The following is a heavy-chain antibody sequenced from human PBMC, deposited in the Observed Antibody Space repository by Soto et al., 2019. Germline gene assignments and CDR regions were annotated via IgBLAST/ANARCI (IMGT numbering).Heavy chain of an antibody. CDR1: GLIFNNYG. CDR2: ISFDGSDK. V-gene: IGHV3-30*03. Sequence: GGSLRLSCAASGLIFNNYGMHWVRQAPGKGLEWVAVISFDGSDKNYADSVKGRFTISRDNSKNTLYLQMNSLRVEDTAVYYCAAIRFWGQGTLVTVSS. J-gene: IGHJ4*02. CDR3: AAIRF.